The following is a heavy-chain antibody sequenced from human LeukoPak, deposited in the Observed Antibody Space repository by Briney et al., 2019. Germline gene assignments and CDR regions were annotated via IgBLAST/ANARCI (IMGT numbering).Heavy chain of an antibody. V-gene: IGHV4-34*01. J-gene: IGHJ4*02. CDR3: ARVRWSGYLYYFDY. Sequence: SETLSLTCAVYGGSFSGYYWSWIRQPPGKGLEWIGEINHSGSTNYNPSLKSRVTISVDTSKNQFSLKLSSVTAADTAVYYCARVRWSGYLYYFDYWGQGTLVTVSS. D-gene: IGHD3-3*01. CDR2: INHSGST. CDR1: GGSFSGYY.